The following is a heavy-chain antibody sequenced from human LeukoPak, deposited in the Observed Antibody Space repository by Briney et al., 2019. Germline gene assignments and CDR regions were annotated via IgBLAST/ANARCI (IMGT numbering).Heavy chain of an antibody. V-gene: IGHV3-74*01. CDR2: ITNDGSLT. CDR1: ASTFSLSW. CDR3: ATDWYFTPDH. Sequence: GGSLRLSCTSSASTFSLSWMHWFRHPPGKGLVWVSRITNDGSLTSYADSVKGRFTISRDNARNTLYLHMNSLRVDDTAVYYCATDWYFTPDHWGQGTMVTVSS. D-gene: IGHD6-13*01. J-gene: IGHJ4*02.